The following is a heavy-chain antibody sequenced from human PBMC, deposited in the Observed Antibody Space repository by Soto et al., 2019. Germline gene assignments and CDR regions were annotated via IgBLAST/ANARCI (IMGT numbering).Heavy chain of an antibody. D-gene: IGHD3-9*01. CDR1: GYRSTNYW. CDR2: IYPDDSDT. V-gene: IGHV5-51*01. Sequence: VESLKVSCRGSGYRSTNYWIGCVRQMPGKGLEWMGIIYPDDSDTRYSPSFQGQVTISADKSIDTAYLQWSGLKASDTATYCCARHSPLDPFYDILTAYYTTPPGPPSYYYGMDVWGQGTAVTVSS. CDR3: ARHSPLDPFYDILTAYYTTPPGPPSYYYGMDV. J-gene: IGHJ6*02.